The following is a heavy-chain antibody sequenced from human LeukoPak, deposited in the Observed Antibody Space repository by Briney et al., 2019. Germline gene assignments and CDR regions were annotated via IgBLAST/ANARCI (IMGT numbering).Heavy chain of an antibody. D-gene: IGHD4-23*01. J-gene: IGHJ1*01. CDR1: GFTFSSYD. CDR2: IGPAGDT. V-gene: IGHV3-13*01. Sequence: GGSLRLSCTASGFTFSSYDMHWVRQAPGKGLEWISAIGPAGDTYYPGSVEGRLTISRENGKNSLYLQRNSLRDGDTAVYYCARGYGGSKGAYFQHWGQGTLVTVSS. CDR3: ARGYGGSKGAYFQH.